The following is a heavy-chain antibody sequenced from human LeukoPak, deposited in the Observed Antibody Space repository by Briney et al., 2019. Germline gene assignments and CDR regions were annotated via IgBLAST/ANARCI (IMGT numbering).Heavy chain of an antibody. CDR1: GFTFSSYG. D-gene: IGHD6-19*01. CDR3: AKSSNGGWYGSRDY. V-gene: IGHV3-30*18. Sequence: GGSLRLSCAASGFTFSSYGMRWVRQAPGKGLEWVAVISYDGSNIYYADSVKGRFTISRDNSKNTLYLQMNSLRAEDTAVYYCAKSSNGGWYGSRDYWGQGTLVTVSS. CDR2: ISYDGSNI. J-gene: IGHJ4*02.